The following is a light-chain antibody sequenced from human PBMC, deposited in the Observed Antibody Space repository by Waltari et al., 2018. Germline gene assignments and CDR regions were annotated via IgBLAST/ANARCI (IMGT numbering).Light chain of an antibody. J-gene: IGLJ2*01. CDR3: ATWDSNLNVGL. V-gene: IGLV1-51*02. Sequence: QSVLTQPPSVSAAPGQKVTISCSGSNSNIGKNYVSWYQQFPGPAPKLLIHENSRRPSGIPDRFSGSKSGTSVTLAITGLQPGDEADYYCATWDSNLNVGLFGGGTRLSVL. CDR2: ENS. CDR1: NSNIGKNY.